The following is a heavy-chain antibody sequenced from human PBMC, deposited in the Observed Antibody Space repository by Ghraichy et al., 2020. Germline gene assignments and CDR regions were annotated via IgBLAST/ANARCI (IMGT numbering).Heavy chain of an antibody. D-gene: IGHD2-8*02. CDR3: AKSSTGTYYFDH. Sequence: GGSLRLSCTASGFTFRDHTMNWVHQAPGKGLERVSGITGNSDSTHYADSVQGRFTISRDNSKNTLYLQMNGLRTEDTAVYYCAKSSTGTYYFDHWGQGTLVTVSS. J-gene: IGHJ4*02. CDR1: GFTFRDHT. CDR2: ITGNSDST. V-gene: IGHV3-23*01.